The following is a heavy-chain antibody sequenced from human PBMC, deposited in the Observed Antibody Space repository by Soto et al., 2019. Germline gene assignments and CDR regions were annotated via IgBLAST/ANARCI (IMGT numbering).Heavy chain of an antibody. J-gene: IGHJ4*02. CDR3: AKAPTYYYDSSGYYFDY. CDR2: TSGSGGST. CDR1: GFTFSSYA. D-gene: IGHD3-22*01. Sequence: GGSLRLSCAASGFTFSSYAMSWVRQAPGEGLEWVSATSGSGGSTYYADSVKGRFTISRDNSKNTLYLQMNSLRAEDTAVYYCAKAPTYYYDSSGYYFDYWGQGTLVTVSS. V-gene: IGHV3-23*01.